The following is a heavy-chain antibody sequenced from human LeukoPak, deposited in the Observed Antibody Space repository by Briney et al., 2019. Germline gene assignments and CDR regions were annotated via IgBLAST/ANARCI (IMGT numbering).Heavy chain of an antibody. J-gene: IGHJ4*02. Sequence: SVKVSCKASGGTFSSYAISWVRQAPGQALEWMGRIIPILGIANYAQKFQGRVTITADKSTSTAYMELSSLRSEDTGVYYCARERDLGYCSSTSCYVLDYWGQGTLVTVSS. CDR2: IIPILGIA. D-gene: IGHD2-2*01. V-gene: IGHV1-69*04. CDR1: GGTFSSYA. CDR3: ARERDLGYCSSTSCYVLDY.